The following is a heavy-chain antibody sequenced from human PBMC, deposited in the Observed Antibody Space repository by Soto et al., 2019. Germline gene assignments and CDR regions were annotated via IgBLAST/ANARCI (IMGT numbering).Heavy chain of an antibody. Sequence: GGSLRLSCAASGFTVSSNYMTWVRQAPGKGLEWVSVIYSSGSTSYADSVKGRFAISRDNSENTLYLQMSSLRAEDTAVYYCARDVTLQGFDYWGQGTLVTVSS. V-gene: IGHV3-66*01. D-gene: IGHD4-4*01. J-gene: IGHJ4*02. CDR2: IYSSGST. CDR1: GFTVSSNY. CDR3: ARDVTLQGFDY.